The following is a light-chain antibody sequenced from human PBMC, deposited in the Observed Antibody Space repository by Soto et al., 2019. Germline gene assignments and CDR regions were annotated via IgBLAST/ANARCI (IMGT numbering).Light chain of an antibody. V-gene: IGKV3-15*01. Sequence: EIVLTQSPGTLSLSPGERATLSCRASQSVSSNFLAWYQEKPGQAPRLLIYGASSRATGVPARFSGTGSETDFTLTISGLQSEDSAVYFCQQYNNWPFSFGQGTRLEIK. CDR1: QSVSSN. CDR2: GAS. CDR3: QQYNNWPFS. J-gene: IGKJ5*01.